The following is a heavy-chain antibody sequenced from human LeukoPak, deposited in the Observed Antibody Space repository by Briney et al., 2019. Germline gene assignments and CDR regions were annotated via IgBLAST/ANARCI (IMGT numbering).Heavy chain of an antibody. Sequence: SETLSLTCTVSGGSISSYYWSWIRQPPGKGLEWIGEINHSGSTNYNPSLKSRVTISVDTSKNQFSLKLSSVTAADTAVYYCARVSKRCGVLRCTFIDYWGQGTLVTVSS. CDR2: INHSGST. J-gene: IGHJ4*02. D-gene: IGHD4-17*01. CDR3: ARVSKRCGVLRCTFIDY. CDR1: GGSISSYY. V-gene: IGHV4-34*01.